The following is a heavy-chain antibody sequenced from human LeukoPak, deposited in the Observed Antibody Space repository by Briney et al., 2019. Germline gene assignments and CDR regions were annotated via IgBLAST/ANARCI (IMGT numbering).Heavy chain of an antibody. CDR3: ARAGYGSGSYNFNY. Sequence: SVKVSCMASGGTLNIYAISWVPPGPAQGREWRGGINPILGTTNYTQKSQGRVTITADESTSTAYMELRSLRSGDTAVYYCARAGYGSGSYNFNYWGQGTLVTVSS. D-gene: IGHD3-10*01. J-gene: IGHJ4*02. CDR1: GGTLNIYA. V-gene: IGHV1-69*01. CDR2: INPILGTT.